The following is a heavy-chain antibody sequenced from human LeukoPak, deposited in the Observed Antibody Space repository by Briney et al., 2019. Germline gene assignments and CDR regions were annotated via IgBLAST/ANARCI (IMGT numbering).Heavy chain of an antibody. CDR2: IKQDGSEK. J-gene: IGHJ4*02. D-gene: IGHD6-19*01. V-gene: IGHV3-7*04. CDR3: VGGYGWLPDY. Sequence: GGSLRLSCAGYGITLTELWMNWVRQVPGKGLEWVANIKQDGSEKKYVDSVKGRFTISRDNAKNSVYLQMNSLRVDDTAVYYCVGGYGWLPDYWGQGALVTVSS. CDR1: GITLTELW.